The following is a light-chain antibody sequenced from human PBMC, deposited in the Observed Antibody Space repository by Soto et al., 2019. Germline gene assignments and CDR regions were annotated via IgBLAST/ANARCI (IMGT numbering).Light chain of an antibody. CDR1: SSNIGAGFD. J-gene: IGLJ3*02. CDR3: QSYDSSLTSSV. CDR2: GNT. V-gene: IGLV1-40*01. Sequence: QSVLTQPPSVSGAPGQRVTISCTGSSSNIGAGFDVHWYQQLPGTAPKVLIYGNTNRPSGVPDRFSGSKSGTSASLAITGLQAEDEADYDCQSYDSSLTSSVFGGGTKLTVL.